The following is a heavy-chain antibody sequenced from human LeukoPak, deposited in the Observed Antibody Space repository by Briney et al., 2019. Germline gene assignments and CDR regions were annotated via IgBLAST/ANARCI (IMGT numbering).Heavy chain of an antibody. CDR2: INHSGST. Sequence: SETLSLTCAVYGGSFSGYYWSWIRQPPGKGLEWIGEINHSGSTNYNPSLKSRVTISVDTSKNQFSLKLSSVTAADTAVYYCARGERRRGSAARSLPYWGLGTLVTVSS. CDR3: ARGERRRGSAARSLPY. CDR1: GGSFSGYY. D-gene: IGHD6-6*01. J-gene: IGHJ4*02. V-gene: IGHV4-34*01.